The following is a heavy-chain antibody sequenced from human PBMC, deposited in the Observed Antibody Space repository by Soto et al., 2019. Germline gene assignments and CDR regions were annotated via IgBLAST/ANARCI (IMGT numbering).Heavy chain of an antibody. CDR1: GYSFFSYF. D-gene: IGHD3-3*02. CDR3: ARGGATIFGVIDS. CDR2: FLASGGNT. J-gene: IGHJ4*02. V-gene: IGHV1-46*01. Sequence: ASVKVSCKASGYSFFSYFIHWVRQAPGQGLEWMGRFLASGGNTDYAQRFRGRVSMTRDTSTTNTVSLELTSLTSDDTAVYYCARGGATIFGVIDSWGQGTRVTVSS.